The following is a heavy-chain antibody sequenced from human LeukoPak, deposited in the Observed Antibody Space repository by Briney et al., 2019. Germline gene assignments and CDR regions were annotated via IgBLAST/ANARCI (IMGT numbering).Heavy chain of an antibody. CDR3: ARDSGGSYYDAFDI. CDR2: ISSSSSYI. D-gene: IGHD1-26*01. J-gene: IGHJ3*02. CDR1: GFTFSGYS. V-gene: IGHV3-21*01. Sequence: GGSLRLSCAASGFTFSGYSMNWVRQAPGKGLEWVSSISSSSSYIYYADSVKGRFTISRDNAKNSLYLQMNSLRAEDTAVYYCARDSGGSYYDAFDIWGQGTMATVSS.